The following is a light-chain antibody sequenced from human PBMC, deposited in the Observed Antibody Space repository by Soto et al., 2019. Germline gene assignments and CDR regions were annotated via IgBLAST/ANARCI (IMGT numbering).Light chain of an antibody. V-gene: IGKV3-15*01. Sequence: EIVMTQSPATLSVSPGERATLSCRASQSVSTNLAWYQQKPGQAPRLLMYGASTRATGIPARFSGSGSGTEFPLTISSLQSEDFAVYYCQQYHNWPPYTFGQGTKLHIK. J-gene: IGKJ2*01. CDR2: GAS. CDR3: QQYHNWPPYT. CDR1: QSVSTN.